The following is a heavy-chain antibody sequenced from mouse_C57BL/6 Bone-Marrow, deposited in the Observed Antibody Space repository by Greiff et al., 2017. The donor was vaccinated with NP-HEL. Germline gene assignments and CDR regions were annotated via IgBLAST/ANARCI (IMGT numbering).Heavy chain of an antibody. CDR3: TTWWLLRGDY. J-gene: IGHJ4*01. Sequence: VQLKQSGAELVRPGASVKLSCTASGFNIKDDYMHWVKQRPEQGLEWIGWIDPENGDTEYASKFQGKATITADTSSNTAYLQLSSLTSEDTAVYYCTTWWLLRGDYWGQGTSVTVSS. V-gene: IGHV14-4*01. D-gene: IGHD2-3*01. CDR1: GFNIKDDY. CDR2: IDPENGDT.